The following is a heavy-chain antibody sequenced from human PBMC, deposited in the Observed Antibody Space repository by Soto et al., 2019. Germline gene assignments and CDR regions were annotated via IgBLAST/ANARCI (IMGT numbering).Heavy chain of an antibody. J-gene: IGHJ6*03. Sequence: ASVKVSCKASGYSFTGNSMHWVRQAPGQGLEWMGWINPNNGGTNYAQRLRGRVTMTTDTSASTAYMELRSLRSDDTAVYYCARGGDFWSGYYTEDYYYYYMDVWGKGTTVTVSS. V-gene: IGHV1-2*02. D-gene: IGHD3-3*01. CDR3: ARGGDFWSGYYTEDYYYYYMDV. CDR1: GYSFTGNS. CDR2: INPNNGGT.